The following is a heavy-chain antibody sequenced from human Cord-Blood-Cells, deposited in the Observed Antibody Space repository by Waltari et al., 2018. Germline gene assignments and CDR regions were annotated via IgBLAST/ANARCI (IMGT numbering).Heavy chain of an antibody. V-gene: IGHV1-46*02. J-gene: IGHJ4*02. CDR1: GFTFNTYY. CDR2: TNPSGGST. CDR3: ARDSREQMGIAAADY. D-gene: IGHD6-13*01. Sequence: VQLVQSGAAVQKHGASAKVSCKASGFTFNTYYMPWVRQAPGQGLEWMGITNPSGGSTSYAQKFQGRVTMTRDTSTSTVYMELSSLRSEDTAVYYCARDSREQMGIAAADYWGQGTLVTVSS.